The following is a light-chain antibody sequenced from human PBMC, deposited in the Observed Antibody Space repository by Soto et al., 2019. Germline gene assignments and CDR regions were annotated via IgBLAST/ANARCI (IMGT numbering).Light chain of an antibody. CDR2: GAS. J-gene: IGKJ4*01. CDR3: QQYHNSPLT. V-gene: IGKV3-20*01. CDR1: QSVSSNY. Sequence: EIILTQSPGTLSLSPGERATLSCRASQSVSSNYFAWYQQKPGQSPRLLIYGASIRATGIPDRFSGSGSGTDFTLTISRLEPEDYAVYYCQQYHNSPLTFRGGTKVNIK.